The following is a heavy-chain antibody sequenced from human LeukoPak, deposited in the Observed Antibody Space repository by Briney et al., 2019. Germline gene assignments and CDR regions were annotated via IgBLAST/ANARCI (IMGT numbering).Heavy chain of an antibody. CDR2: INYNENT. D-gene: IGHD4-11*01. CDR3: ARHRHSNYHFDF. V-gene: IGHV4-59*08. J-gene: IGHJ3*01. CDR1: GDSISSYY. Sequence: SETLSLTCTVSGDSISSYYWSWIRQPPGKGLEWIGFINYNENTDYNPSLKSRVTISRDTSKNQSSLKVNSVTAADTAVYYCARHRHSNYHFDFWGQETMVTVSS.